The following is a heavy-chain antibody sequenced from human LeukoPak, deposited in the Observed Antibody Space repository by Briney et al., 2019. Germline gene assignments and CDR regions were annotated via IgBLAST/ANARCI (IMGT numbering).Heavy chain of an antibody. CDR3: ARHEGTDSSGWEDAFDI. CDR1: GGTFSSYA. CDR2: IIPIFGTA. V-gene: IGHV1-69*01. Sequence: ASVKVSCKASGGTFSSYAISWVRQAPGQGLEWMGGIIPIFGTANYAQKFQGRVTITADESTSTAYMELSSLRSEDTAVYYCARHEGTDSSGWEDAFDIWGQGTMVTVSS. J-gene: IGHJ3*02. D-gene: IGHD6-25*01.